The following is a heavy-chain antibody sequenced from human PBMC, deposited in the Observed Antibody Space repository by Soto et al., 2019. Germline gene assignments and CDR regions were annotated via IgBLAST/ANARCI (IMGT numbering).Heavy chain of an antibody. CDR3: ARGITIGGVLNGVDV. V-gene: IGHV1-3*01. J-gene: IGHJ6*02. D-gene: IGHD3-16*01. Sequence: ASVKVSCKASGYTFTSYGINWVRQAPGQRLEWMGWINAGNGNTKYSQKFQGRVTITRDTSASTAYMELSSLRSEDTALYFCARGITIGGVLNGVDVWGQGTTVTVSS. CDR2: INAGNGNT. CDR1: GYTFTSYG.